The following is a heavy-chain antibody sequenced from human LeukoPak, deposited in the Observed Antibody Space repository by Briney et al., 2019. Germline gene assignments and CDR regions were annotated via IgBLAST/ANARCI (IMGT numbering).Heavy chain of an antibody. CDR1: GFTFSSYA. D-gene: IGHD5-18*01. Sequence: PGGSLRLSCAASGFTFSSYAMSWVRQAPGKGLEWVSAISGSGGSTYYADSVKGRFTISRDNSKSTLYLQMNSLRAEDTAVYYCAKGAGRIQLWLIDYWGQGTLVTVSS. V-gene: IGHV3-23*01. CDR3: AKGAGRIQLWLIDY. J-gene: IGHJ4*02. CDR2: ISGSGGST.